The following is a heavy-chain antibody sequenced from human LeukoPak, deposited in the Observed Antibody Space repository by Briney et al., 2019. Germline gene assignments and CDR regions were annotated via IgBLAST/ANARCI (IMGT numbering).Heavy chain of an antibody. Sequence: SETLSLTCTVSGGSISSGDYYWSWIRQPPGKGLEWIGYIYYSGSTYYNPSLKSRLTISLDTSKNQFSLELSSVTAADTAVYLCATSGYSSGWYGVVDYWGQGTLVTVSS. CDR2: IYYSGST. J-gene: IGHJ4*02. V-gene: IGHV4-30-4*01. D-gene: IGHD6-19*01. CDR3: ATSGYSSGWYGVVDY. CDR1: GGSISSGDYY.